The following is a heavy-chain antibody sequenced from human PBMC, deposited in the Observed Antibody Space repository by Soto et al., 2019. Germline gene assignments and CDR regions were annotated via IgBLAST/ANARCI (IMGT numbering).Heavy chain of an antibody. V-gene: IGHV4-31*03. CDR3: ARIGYCSGGSCYRTQRPIDY. J-gene: IGHJ4*02. CDR1: GGSISSGGYY. Sequence: QVQLQESCPGLVNPSQTLSLTCTVSGGSISSGGYYWSWIRQHPGKGLEWIGYIYYSGSTYYNPSLKSRVTISVDTSKNQFSLKLSSVTAADTAVDYCARIGYCSGGSCYRTQRPIDYWGQGTLVTVSS. CDR2: IYYSGST. D-gene: IGHD2-15*01.